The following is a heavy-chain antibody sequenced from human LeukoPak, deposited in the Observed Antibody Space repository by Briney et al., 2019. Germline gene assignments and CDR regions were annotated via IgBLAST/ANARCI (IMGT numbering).Heavy chain of an antibody. D-gene: IGHD1-26*01. CDR3: ARGGVGAYYFDY. CDR1: GFTFSSYS. J-gene: IGHJ4*02. CDR2: ISSSSSYI. Sequence: PGGSLRLSCAASGFTFSSYSMNWVRQAPGKGLEWVSSISSSSSYIYYADSVKGRFTISRDNAKNSLYLQMNSLRAEDTAVYYCARGGVGAYYFDYWGQGTLVTVSS. V-gene: IGHV3-21*01.